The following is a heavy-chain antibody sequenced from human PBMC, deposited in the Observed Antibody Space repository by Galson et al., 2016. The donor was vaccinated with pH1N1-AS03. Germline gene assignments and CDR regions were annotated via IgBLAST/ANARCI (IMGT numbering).Heavy chain of an antibody. D-gene: IGHD3-3*01. CDR2: IHPGGDT. CDR3: AGDEGFANGIDV. J-gene: IGHJ6*02. CDR1: GFTVSSGY. Sequence: LRLSCAATGFTVSSGYHMSWVRQAPGKGLEWVSVIHPGGDTYNADSVKGRFTISRDNFANMVYLQMNSLRPEDTAVYYCAGDEGFANGIDVWGQGTTVTVSS. V-gene: IGHV3-66*02.